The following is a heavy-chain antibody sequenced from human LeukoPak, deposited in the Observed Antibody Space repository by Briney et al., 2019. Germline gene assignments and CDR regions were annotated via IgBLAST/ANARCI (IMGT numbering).Heavy chain of an antibody. J-gene: IGHJ3*02. CDR2: ISGSGGTT. CDR1: GFTFSSFG. V-gene: IGHV3-23*01. D-gene: IGHD3-10*01. CDR3: GRDFGPTSNSRDAFDI. Sequence: GGSLRLSCAASGFTFSSFGMSWVRQAPGKGLEWVAAISGSGGTTHYADSVKGRFTISRDNSKNSMFLQMNSLEAEDTAVYFCGRDFGPTSNSRDAFDIWGQGTMVKVSS.